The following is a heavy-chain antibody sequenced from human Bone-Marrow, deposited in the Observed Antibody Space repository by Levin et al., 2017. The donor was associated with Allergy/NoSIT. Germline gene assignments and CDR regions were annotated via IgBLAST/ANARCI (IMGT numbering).Heavy chain of an antibody. D-gene: IGHD2-21*02. CDR3: VRDGGYCGSDCWAYHFDS. V-gene: IGHV3-33*01. CDR2: IWYDGSNK. J-gene: IGHJ4*02. Sequence: GGSLRLSCAASGFTFSLNGMHWVRQAPGKGLEWVAIIWYDGSNKYYADSVKGRFTISRDNSKNTLYLQMDSLRAEDTAVYYCVRDGGYCGSDCWAYHFDSWGQGTLVTVSS. CDR1: GFTFSLNG.